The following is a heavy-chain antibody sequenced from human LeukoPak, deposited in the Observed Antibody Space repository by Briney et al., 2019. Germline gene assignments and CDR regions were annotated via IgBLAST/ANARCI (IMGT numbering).Heavy chain of an antibody. J-gene: IGHJ4*02. V-gene: IGHV4-34*01. CDR1: GGSFSGYY. Sequence: KASETLSLTCAVYGGSFSGYYWSWIRQPPGKGLEWIGEINHRGSTNCNPSLKSRVTISVDTSKNQFSLKLSSVTAADTAVYYCASGRWNYFDYWGQGTLVTVSS. CDR2: INHRGST. D-gene: IGHD4-23*01. CDR3: ASGRWNYFDY.